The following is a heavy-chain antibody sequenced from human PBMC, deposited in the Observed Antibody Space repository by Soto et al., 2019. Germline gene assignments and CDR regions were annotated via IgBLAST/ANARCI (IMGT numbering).Heavy chain of an antibody. CDR1: GFTFSSYG. J-gene: IGHJ4*02. CDR2: ISYDGSNK. CDR3: AKDLWAYYYDSSGYSLTDY. Sequence: QVQLVESGGGVVQPGRSLRLSCAASGFTFSSYGMHWVRQAPGKGLEWVAVISYDGSNKYYADSVKGRFTISRDNSKNTLYLQMNSLRAEDSAVYYCAKDLWAYYYDSSGYSLTDYWGQGTLVTVSS. V-gene: IGHV3-30*18. D-gene: IGHD3-22*01.